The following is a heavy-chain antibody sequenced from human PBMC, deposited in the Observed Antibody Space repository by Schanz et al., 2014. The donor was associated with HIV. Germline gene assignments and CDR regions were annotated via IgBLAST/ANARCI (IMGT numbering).Heavy chain of an antibody. CDR2: IWHDGSSK. CDR3: ARDFGVTISTSGPPRNYYAMDV. D-gene: IGHD3-3*01. CDR1: GFTFSSYG. J-gene: IGHJ6*02. V-gene: IGHV3-33*01. Sequence: QVQLVESGGGVVQPGRSLRLSCAASGFTFSSYGMHWVRQAPGKGLEWVAVIWHDGSSKYYADSVKGRFTISRDISKSTLYLQMNSLRAEDTAMYYCARDFGVTISTSGPPRNYYAMDVWGQGTTVTVSS.